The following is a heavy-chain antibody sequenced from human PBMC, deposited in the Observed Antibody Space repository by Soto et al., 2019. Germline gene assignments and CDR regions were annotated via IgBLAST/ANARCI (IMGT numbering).Heavy chain of an antibody. CDR1: GGSISSGGFS. J-gene: IGHJ4*02. CDR3: GRISSHGDYAY. Sequence: SETLSLTCAVSGGSISSGGFSWSWIRQPPGKGLEWIGYIYHSGTSFYNPSLKSRVTISVDGSKNQFSLKVNSVTAADTAVYYCGRISSHGDYAYWGQGTLVTVSS. V-gene: IGHV4-30-2*01. D-gene: IGHD4-17*01. CDR2: IYHSGTS.